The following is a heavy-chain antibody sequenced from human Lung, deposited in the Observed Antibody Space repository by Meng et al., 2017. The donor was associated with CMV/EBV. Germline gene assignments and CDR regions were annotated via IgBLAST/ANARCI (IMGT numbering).Heavy chain of an antibody. J-gene: IGHJ3*02. D-gene: IGHD3-22*01. Sequence: SPAYYLHWVRQAPGQGLEWMGWISPNSGGTHFAQQFQGGVTMTRDTSISTAYMELTRLRSDDTAVYFCARPYYYDSNGYYSIHVFDIWGQGTMVTVSS. CDR1: SPAYY. CDR3: ARPYYYDSNGYYSIHVFDI. CDR2: ISPNSGGT. V-gene: IGHV1-2*02.